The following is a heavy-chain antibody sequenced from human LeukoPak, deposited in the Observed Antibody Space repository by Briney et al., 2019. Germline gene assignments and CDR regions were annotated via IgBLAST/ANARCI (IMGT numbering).Heavy chain of an antibody. CDR2: INPSGGST. D-gene: IGHD3-10*01. V-gene: IGHV1-46*01. CDR3: ARSSVDEDYYGSGDFDY. J-gene: IGHJ4*02. Sequence: ASVKVSCKASGYTFTSYYMHWVRQTPGQGLEWMGIINPSGGSTSYAQKFQGRVTMTRDMSTSTVYMELSSLRSEDTAVYYCARSSVDEDYYGSGDFDYWGQGTLVTVSS. CDR1: GYTFTSYY.